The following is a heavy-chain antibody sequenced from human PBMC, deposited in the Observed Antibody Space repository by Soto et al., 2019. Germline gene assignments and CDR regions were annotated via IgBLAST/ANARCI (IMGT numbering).Heavy chain of an antibody. D-gene: IGHD2-8*01. J-gene: IGHJ5*02. V-gene: IGHV3-21*01. CDR1: GFAFQTYT. Sequence: EGQLVESGGGLVKPGGSLRLSCAASGFAFQTYTMEWLRQPPGKGLEWVSSITISGNYIYYADSVKGRFTISRDNGRNSVYLQMNSLRAEDTAVYYCAKVGVLRTNFRWFDLWGQGTRVTVSS. CDR2: ITISGNYI. CDR3: AKVGVLRTNFRWFDL.